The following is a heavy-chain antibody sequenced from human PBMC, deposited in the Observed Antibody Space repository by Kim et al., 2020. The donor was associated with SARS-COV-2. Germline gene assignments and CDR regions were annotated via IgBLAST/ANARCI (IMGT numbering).Heavy chain of an antibody. CDR3: VRGGLWFGEL. J-gene: IGHJ4*02. D-gene: IGHD3-10*01. Sequence: YDVDSVKGRFTISGDNAEKSLYLQMNCLRAEDTAVYYCVRGGLWFGELWGQGTLVTVSS. V-gene: IGHV3-7*01.